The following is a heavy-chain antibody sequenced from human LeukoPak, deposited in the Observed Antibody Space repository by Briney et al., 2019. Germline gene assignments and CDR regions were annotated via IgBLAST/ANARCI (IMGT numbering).Heavy chain of an antibody. V-gene: IGHV4-61*08. Sequence: KSSQTLSLTCTVSGGSISSGGYYWSWIRQPPGKGLEWIGYIYYSGSTNYNPSLKSRVTISVDTSKNQFSLKLSSVTAADTAVYYCARESMAVPAAIGSSYYFDYWGQGTLVTVSS. CDR3: ARESMAVPAAIGSSYYFDY. J-gene: IGHJ4*02. CDR1: GGSISSGGYY. D-gene: IGHD2-2*01. CDR2: IYYSGST.